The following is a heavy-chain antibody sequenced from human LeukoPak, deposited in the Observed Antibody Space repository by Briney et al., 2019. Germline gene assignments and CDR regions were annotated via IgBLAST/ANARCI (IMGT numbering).Heavy chain of an antibody. V-gene: IGHV3-11*01. CDR1: EFTFSDYY. Sequence: GGSLRLSCAASEFTFSDYYMSWIRQAPGKGLEWVSYISYSGDTIYYADSVKGRFTVSRDNAKNSLYLQMNSLRAEDTAVYYCARHRFFYGDYPLSYFDYWGQGTLVTVSS. CDR3: ARHRFFYGDYPLSYFDY. J-gene: IGHJ4*02. D-gene: IGHD4-17*01. CDR2: ISYSGDTI.